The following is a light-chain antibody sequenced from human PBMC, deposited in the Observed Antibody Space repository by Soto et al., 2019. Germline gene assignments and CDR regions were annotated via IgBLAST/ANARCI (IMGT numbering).Light chain of an antibody. J-gene: IGLJ2*01. V-gene: IGLV1-47*02. CDR2: ANN. CDR3: TSWDDNLIAVV. CDR1: GSNLGTFY. Sequence: QSVLTQSPSTSATPEKGVSIPKSGGGSNLGTFYVSWYQHVPGTAPRLLVYANNQRPSGVPDRFSGSKSGTSASLAIIGLRSEDEAYYYCTSWDDNLIAVVFGGGTQLTVL.